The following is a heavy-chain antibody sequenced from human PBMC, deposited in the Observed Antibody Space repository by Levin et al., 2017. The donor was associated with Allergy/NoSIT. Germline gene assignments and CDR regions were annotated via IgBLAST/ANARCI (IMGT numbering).Heavy chain of an antibody. CDR1: GFTFSSYA. V-gene: IGHV3-23*01. CDR3: AKEGGYSSIDGYYYGMDG. CDR2: ISGSGGST. D-gene: IGHD6-13*01. J-gene: IGHJ6*02. Sequence: GGSLRLSCAASGFTFSSYAMSWVRQAPGKGLEWVSAISGSGGSTYYADSVKGRFTISRDNSKNTLYLQMNSLRAEDTAVYYCAKEGGYSSIDGYYYGMDGWGQGTTVTVSS.